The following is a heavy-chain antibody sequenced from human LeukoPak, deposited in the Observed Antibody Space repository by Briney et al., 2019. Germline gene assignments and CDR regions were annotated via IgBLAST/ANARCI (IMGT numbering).Heavy chain of an antibody. CDR2: IYPADSDT. CDR3: PRQQKRSGWPLFGY. Sequence: EASLQITLQDSGSTFTSYWIGGMRPQTGKGLECMGIIYPADSDTRYSPSFQGQVTISADQSTSTPSLPWSSLSASDTAMYYCPRQQKRSGWPLFGYWGQGTLVTVSS. J-gene: IGHJ4*02. D-gene: IGHD6-19*01. CDR1: GSTFTSYW. V-gene: IGHV5-51*01.